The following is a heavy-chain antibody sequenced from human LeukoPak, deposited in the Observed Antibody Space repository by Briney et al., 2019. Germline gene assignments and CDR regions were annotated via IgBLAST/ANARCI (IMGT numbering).Heavy chain of an antibody. CDR1: GFTFSSYE. CDR2: ISGSGGGT. Sequence: GGSLRLSCAASGFTFSSYEMNWVRQAPGKGLEWVAAISGSGGGTDYADSVKGRFTISRDNYKNTLYLQMNSLRAEDTAVYYCAKGEQWLVLYFQHWGQGTLVTVSS. J-gene: IGHJ1*01. V-gene: IGHV3-23*01. CDR3: AKGEQWLVLYFQH. D-gene: IGHD6-19*01.